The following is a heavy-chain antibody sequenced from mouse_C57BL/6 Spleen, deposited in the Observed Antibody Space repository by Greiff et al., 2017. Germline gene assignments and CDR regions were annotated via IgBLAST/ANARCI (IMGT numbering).Heavy chain of an antibody. V-gene: IGHV1-18*01. J-gene: IGHJ1*03. D-gene: IGHD2-3*01. CDR2: INPNNGGT. CDR3: ARRGDGYRDWYFDV. Sequence: EVKLVESGPELVKPGASVKIPCKASGYTFTDYNMDWVKQSHGKSLEWIGDINPNNGGTIYNQKFKGKATFTVDKSSSTAYMELRSLTSEDTAVYYCARRGDGYRDWYFDVWGTGTTVTVSS. CDR1: GYTFTDYN.